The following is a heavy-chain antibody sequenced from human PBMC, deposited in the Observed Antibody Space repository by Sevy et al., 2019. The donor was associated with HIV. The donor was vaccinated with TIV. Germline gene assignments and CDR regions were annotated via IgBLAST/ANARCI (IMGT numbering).Heavy chain of an antibody. D-gene: IGHD3-22*01. CDR1: GGSFSGYY. J-gene: IGHJ4*02. V-gene: IGHV4-34*01. CDR2: INHSGST. Sequence: SETLSLTCAVYGGSFSGYYWSWIRQPPGKGLEWIGDINHSGSTNYNPSLKSRVTISVDTSKNQFSLKLSSVTAADTAVYYCARGFYYDSSGYYYAYYFDYWGQGTLVTVSS. CDR3: ARGFYYDSSGYYYAYYFDY.